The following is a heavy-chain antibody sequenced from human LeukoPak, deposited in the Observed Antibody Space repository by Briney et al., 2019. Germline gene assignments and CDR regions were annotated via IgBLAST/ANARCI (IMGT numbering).Heavy chain of an antibody. D-gene: IGHD3-10*01. CDR2: IYYSGST. Sequence: PSETLSLTCTVSGGSISSSSYYWGWIRQPPGKGLDWIGSIYYSGSTYYNPSLKSRVTISVDTSKNQFSLKLSSVTAADTAVYYCARDPLPLGAFDIWGQGTMVTVSS. J-gene: IGHJ3*02. CDR1: GGSISSSSYY. CDR3: ARDPLPLGAFDI. V-gene: IGHV4-39*07.